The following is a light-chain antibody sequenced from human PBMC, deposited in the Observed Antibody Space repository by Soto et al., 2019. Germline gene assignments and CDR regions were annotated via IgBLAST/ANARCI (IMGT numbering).Light chain of an antibody. CDR1: QGISSY. V-gene: IGKV1-9*01. J-gene: IGKJ5*01. CDR3: QQLISYPIT. CDR2: AAS. Sequence: DIQLTQSPSFLSASVGDRVTITCRASQGISSYLAWYQQKPGKAPNLLIYAASTLQSGVPSTFSGSGSGTEFTLTISSLQPEDFATYYCQQLISYPITFGQGTRVEIK.